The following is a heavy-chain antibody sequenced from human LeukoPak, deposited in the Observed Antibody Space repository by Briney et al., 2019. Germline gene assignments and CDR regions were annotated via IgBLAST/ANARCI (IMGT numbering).Heavy chain of an antibody. CDR2: IYHSGST. J-gene: IGHJ5*02. CDR3: ARDLPYDFWSGRFDP. Sequence: SETLSLTCAVSGYSISSGYYWGWIRQPPGKGLEWIGSIYHSGSTYYNPSLKSRVTISVDTSKNQFSPKLSSVTAADTAVYYCARDLPYDFWSGRFDPWGQGTLVTVSS. V-gene: IGHV4-38-2*02. CDR1: GYSISSGYY. D-gene: IGHD3-3*01.